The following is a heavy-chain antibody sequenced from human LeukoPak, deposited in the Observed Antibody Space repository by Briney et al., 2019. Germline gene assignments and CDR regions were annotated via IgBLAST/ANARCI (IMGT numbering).Heavy chain of an antibody. V-gene: IGHV1-2*02. CDR2: INPNTGGT. CDR1: GYTFTDYH. D-gene: IGHD2-2*01. J-gene: IGHJ4*02. Sequence: ASVKVSCKASGYTFTDYHIHWVRQAPGQGLEWMGWINPNTGGTNYAQNFQGRVTMTRDTSITTSYMELSSLLSDDTALYYCARGRCSSRSCYLFDYWGQGTLVTVSS. CDR3: ARGRCSSRSCYLFDY.